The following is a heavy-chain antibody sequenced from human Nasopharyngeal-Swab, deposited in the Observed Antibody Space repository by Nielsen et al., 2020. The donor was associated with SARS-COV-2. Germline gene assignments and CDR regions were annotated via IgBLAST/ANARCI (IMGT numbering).Heavy chain of an antibody. Sequence: PETLSLTCTVSGGSISSYYWSWIRQPPGKGLEWIGYIYYSGSTNYNPSLKSRVTISVDTSKNQFSLKLSSVTAADTAVYYCARAQYSGYDYYYYMDVWGKGTTVTVSS. CDR3: ARAQYSGYDYYYYMDV. CDR1: GGSISSYY. J-gene: IGHJ6*03. D-gene: IGHD5-12*01. CDR2: IYYSGST. V-gene: IGHV4-59*01.